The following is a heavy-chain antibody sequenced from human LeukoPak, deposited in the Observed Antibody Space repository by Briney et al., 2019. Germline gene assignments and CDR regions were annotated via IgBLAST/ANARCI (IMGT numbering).Heavy chain of an antibody. J-gene: IGHJ4*02. V-gene: IGHV3-21*01. CDR1: GFTFSSYA. D-gene: IGHD4-17*01. CDR3: ARDMTTVTSLTSHN. Sequence: AGGSLRLSCAASGFTFSSYAMSWVRQAPGKGLEWVSSISSSSSYIYYADSVKGRFTISRDNAKNSLYLQMNSLRAEDTAVYYCARDMTTVTSLTSHNWGQGTLVTVSS. CDR2: ISSSSSYI.